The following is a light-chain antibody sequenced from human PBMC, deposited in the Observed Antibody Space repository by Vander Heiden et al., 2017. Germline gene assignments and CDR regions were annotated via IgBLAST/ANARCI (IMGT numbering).Light chain of an antibody. CDR3: QQTYSTPRT. CDR2: AAS. CDR1: QSISSY. J-gene: IGKJ2*01. Sequence: IQMPQPPSSLSASVGDRVSITCRASQSISSYLNWYHHKPGKAPKLLIYAASTLHSGVPSRFSGSGSGTDFTLTISSLQPEDFATYYCQQTYSTPRTFGQGTKLEIK. V-gene: IGKV1-39*01.